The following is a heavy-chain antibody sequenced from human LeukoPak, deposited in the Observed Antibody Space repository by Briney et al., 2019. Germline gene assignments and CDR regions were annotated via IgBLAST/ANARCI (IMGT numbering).Heavy chain of an antibody. CDR1: GFIYSSWW. D-gene: IGHD3-9*01. CDR3: TTFGIDWSLSY. CDR2: INTDGSYI. Sequence: GGSLRLSCAASGFIYSSWWMIWFRRLPGKGLVSVSHINTDGSYIRYADSVKGRFTISRDNAKNTLYLQMNSLRPEDTGVYYCTTFGIDWSLSYWGQGALVTVSS. J-gene: IGHJ4*02. V-gene: IGHV3-74*01.